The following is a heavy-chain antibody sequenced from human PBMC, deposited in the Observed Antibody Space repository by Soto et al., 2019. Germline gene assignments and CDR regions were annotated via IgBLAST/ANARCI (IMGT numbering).Heavy chain of an antibody. Sequence: QVQLLQSGAEVKKPGSSVRVSCEASGGTFRTYAISWVRQAPGQGLEWMGEIIPIFGTVNYAQKFQGRVKITADDSTTTVYMDLRSLRSEDTAVYYCAKGAVAGTPTSYYYYGMDVWGQGTTVTVSS. CDR1: GGTFRTYA. CDR2: IIPIFGTV. V-gene: IGHV1-69*12. CDR3: AKGAVAGTPTSYYYYGMDV. J-gene: IGHJ6*02. D-gene: IGHD6-19*01.